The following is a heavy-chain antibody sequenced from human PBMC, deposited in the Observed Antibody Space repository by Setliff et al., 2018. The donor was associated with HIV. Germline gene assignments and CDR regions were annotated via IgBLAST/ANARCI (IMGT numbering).Heavy chain of an antibody. J-gene: IGHJ3*02. CDR1: GFTFSSYA. CDR2: ISGSGGST. CDR3: AKDLDIVVVPAAPDAFDI. V-gene: IGHV3-23*01. Sequence: PGGSLRLSCAASGFTFSSYASGWVRQAPGKGLEWVSAISGSGGSTYYADSVKGRFTISSDNSKNTLYLQMNSLRAEDTAVYYCAKDLDIVVVPAAPDAFDIRGQGTMVTVSS. D-gene: IGHD2-2*03.